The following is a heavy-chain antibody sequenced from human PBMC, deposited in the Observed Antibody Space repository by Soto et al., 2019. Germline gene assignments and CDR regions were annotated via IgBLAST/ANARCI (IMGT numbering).Heavy chain of an antibody. Sequence: SETMSLTCNVSGGSITSYYWSWIRQPPGKGLEWIGYVYYSGSTNYNPSLKSRVNISLDTSKNQFSLRLISVTAADTAVYYCARAARRGGTPLYALDIWGQGTMVTVSS. CDR3: ARAARRGGTPLYALDI. D-gene: IGHD3-10*01. J-gene: IGHJ3*02. V-gene: IGHV4-59*01. CDR1: GGSITSYY. CDR2: VYYSGST.